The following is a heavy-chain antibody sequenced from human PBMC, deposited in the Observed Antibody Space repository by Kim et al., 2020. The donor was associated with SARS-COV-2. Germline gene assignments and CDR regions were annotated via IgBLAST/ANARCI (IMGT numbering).Heavy chain of an antibody. V-gene: IGHV3-9*01. CDR1: GFTFDDYA. CDR2: ISWNSGSI. Sequence: GGSLRLSCAASGFTFDDYAMHWVRQAPGKGLEWVSGISWNSGSIGYADSVKGRFTISRDNAKNSLYLQMNSLRAEDTALYYCAKGLNIAATPFIDYWGQGTLVTVSS. J-gene: IGHJ4*02. CDR3: AKGLNIAATPFIDY. D-gene: IGHD2-15*01.